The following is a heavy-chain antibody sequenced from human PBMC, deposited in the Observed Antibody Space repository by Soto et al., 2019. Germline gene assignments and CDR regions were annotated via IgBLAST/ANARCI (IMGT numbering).Heavy chain of an antibody. CDR2: ISSSSSYI. V-gene: IGHV3-21*01. J-gene: IGHJ4*02. Sequence: PWGSLRLSCAASGFTFSSYSMNWVRQAPGKGLEWVSSISSSSSYIYYADSVKGRFTISRDNAKNSLYLQMNSLRAEDTAVYYCAGGLGNFWFGVHQHQIDYWGQGTLVTVSS. CDR3: AGGLGNFWFGVHQHQIDY. CDR1: GFTFSSYS. D-gene: IGHD3-10*01.